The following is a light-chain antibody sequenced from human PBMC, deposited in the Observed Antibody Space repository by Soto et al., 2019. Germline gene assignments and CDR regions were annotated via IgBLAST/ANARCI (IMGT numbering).Light chain of an antibody. Sequence: EIVLTQSPGTLSLSPGERATLSCRASQSVTTRYLAWYQQKPGQAPRLLIHGVSSRATGIPDRFSGSGSGTDFILTISRLEPEDFAGYYCQQFGTSTLVTLGPGTKVDIK. CDR1: QSVTTRY. V-gene: IGKV3-20*01. CDR3: QQFGTSTLVT. J-gene: IGKJ3*01. CDR2: GVS.